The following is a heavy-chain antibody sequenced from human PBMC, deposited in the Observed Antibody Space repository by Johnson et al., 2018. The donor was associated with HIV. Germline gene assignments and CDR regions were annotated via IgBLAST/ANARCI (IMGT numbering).Heavy chain of an antibody. CDR3: ARDGKYSSIGPDAFDV. J-gene: IGHJ3*01. Sequence: VQLVESGGGLVQRGGSLRLSCAASGFTVSSNYMTWVHQAPGKGLEWVSVIYSGGSTYYADSVKGRFTISRDHSENTLYLQMNSLRPEDTAVYFCARDGKYSSIGPDAFDVWGQGTMVAVSS. CDR1: GFTVSSNY. CDR2: IYSGGST. D-gene: IGHD6-13*01. V-gene: IGHV3-66*02.